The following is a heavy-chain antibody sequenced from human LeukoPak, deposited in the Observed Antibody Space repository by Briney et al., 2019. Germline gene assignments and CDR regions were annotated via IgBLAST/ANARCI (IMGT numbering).Heavy chain of an antibody. CDR2: ISGSGAST. CDR1: GFTFSTNA. V-gene: IGHV3-23*01. Sequence: PGGSLRLSCLTSGFTFSTNAMSWVRQAPGKGLEWISGISGSGASTYYADSVTGRFTISRDNSRNTLYLQMNSLRGDDTAVYYCAKDVGKWESLHFFDYWGQGTLVTVSP. J-gene: IGHJ4*02. CDR3: AKDVGKWESLHFFDY. D-gene: IGHD1-26*01.